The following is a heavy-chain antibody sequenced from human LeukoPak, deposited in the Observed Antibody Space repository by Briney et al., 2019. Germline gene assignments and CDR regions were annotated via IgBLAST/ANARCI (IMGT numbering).Heavy chain of an antibody. CDR3: AKDPVMTTVTTFDY. CDR1: GFTFSNYA. D-gene: IGHD4-11*01. V-gene: IGHV3-23*01. CDR2: ISGSGGST. Sequence: GGSLRLSCAASGFTFSNYAMSWVRQAPGKGLEWVSTISGSGGSTYYADSVKGRFTISRDNSENTLYLQLNSLRAEDTAVYYCAKDPVMTTVTTFDYWGQGTLVTVSS. J-gene: IGHJ4*02.